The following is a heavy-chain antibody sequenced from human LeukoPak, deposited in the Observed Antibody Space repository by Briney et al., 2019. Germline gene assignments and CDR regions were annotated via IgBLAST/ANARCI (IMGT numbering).Heavy chain of an antibody. D-gene: IGHD3-22*01. CDR2: INTNTGNP. V-gene: IGHV7-4-1*02. J-gene: IGHJ4*02. CDR1: GYTFTSYA. CDR3: ARAQGRTYYYDSSGYYPADY. Sequence: ASVKVSCKASGYTFTSYAMNWVRQAPGQGLEWMGWINTNTGNPTYAQGFTGRFVFSLDTSVSTAYLQISSLKAEDTAVYYCARAQGRTYYYDSSGYYPADYWGQGTLVTVSS.